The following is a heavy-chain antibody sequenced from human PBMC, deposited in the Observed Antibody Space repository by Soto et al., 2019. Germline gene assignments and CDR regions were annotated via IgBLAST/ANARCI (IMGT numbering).Heavy chain of an antibody. D-gene: IGHD5-12*01. V-gene: IGHV3-11*01. Sequence: QVQLVESGGGLVKPGGSLRLSCAASGFTFSDYYMSWIRQAPGKGLEWVSYISSSGSTIYYADSVKGRFTISRDNAKNSLYLQMNRLRAEDTAVYYCASQVYSGYAEFTEGYMYVWGKGTTVTVSS. CDR2: ISSSGSTI. CDR3: ASQVYSGYAEFTEGYMYV. J-gene: IGHJ6*03. CDR1: GFTFSDYY.